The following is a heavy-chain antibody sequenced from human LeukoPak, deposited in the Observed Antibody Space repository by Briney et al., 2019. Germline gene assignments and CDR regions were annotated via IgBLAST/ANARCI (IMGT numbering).Heavy chain of an antibody. J-gene: IGHJ4*02. CDR1: GFTFSSSW. V-gene: IGHV3-74*01. Sequence: WGSLRLSCAASGFTFSSSWMHWVRQAPGKGLVWVYRINTDGRTTTYADYVEGRFTISRDNAKSTVYLQMNSLRPEDTALYYCAKSLGSQDYWGQGTLVTVSS. CDR3: AKSLGSQDY. D-gene: IGHD6-19*01. CDR2: INTDGRTT.